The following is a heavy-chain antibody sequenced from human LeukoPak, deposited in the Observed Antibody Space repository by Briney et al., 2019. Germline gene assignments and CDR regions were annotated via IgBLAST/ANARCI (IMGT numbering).Heavy chain of an antibody. Sequence: PSETLSLTCTVSGGSISSYYWSWIRQPPVKGLEWIGYIYYSGSTNYNPSLKSRVTISVDTSKNQFSLKLSSVTAADTAVYYCARYSVGSSSDWGLGAWGFDYWGQGTLVTVSS. CDR2: IYYSGST. J-gene: IGHJ4*02. CDR3: ARYSVGSSSDWGLGAWGFDY. D-gene: IGHD6-6*01. V-gene: IGHV4-59*08. CDR1: GGSISSYY.